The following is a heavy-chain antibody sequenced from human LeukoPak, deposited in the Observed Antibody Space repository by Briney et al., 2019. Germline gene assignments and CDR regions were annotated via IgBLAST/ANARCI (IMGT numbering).Heavy chain of an antibody. CDR1: GGSVSSGAYY. J-gene: IGHJ5*02. CDR2: VSYSGSA. V-gene: IGHV4-61*08. D-gene: IGHD5-24*01. CDR3: ARVAREGYNS. Sequence: SETPSLTCNVSGGSVSSGAYYWSWVRQPPGKGLDWIGYVSYSGSAEYNPSLKSRVTMSVDTTTNQFSLKLSSVTAADTAVYYCARVAREGYNSWGQGTLVTVSS.